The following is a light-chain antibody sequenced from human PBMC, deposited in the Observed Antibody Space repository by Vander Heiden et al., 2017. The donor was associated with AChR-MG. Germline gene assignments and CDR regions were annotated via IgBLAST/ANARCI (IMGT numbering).Light chain of an antibody. V-gene: IGLV2-23*02. Sequence: QSALTQPASVSGSPGQSITISCTGTSSDVGSYNLVSWYQQHPGKAPKLMIYGVSKWPPGGSNRFSGPKFCNTASLTILGLQAEDEADYYCCSYAGSSTWVFGGGTKLTVL. J-gene: IGLJ3*02. CDR1: SSDVGSYNL. CDR3: CSYAGSSTWV. CDR2: GVS.